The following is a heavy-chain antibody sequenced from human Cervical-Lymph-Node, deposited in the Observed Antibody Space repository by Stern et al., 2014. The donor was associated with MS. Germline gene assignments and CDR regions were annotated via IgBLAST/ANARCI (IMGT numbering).Heavy chain of an antibody. CDR3: ARDTSSPERSDW. Sequence: EVQLVESGGGVIQPGGSLRLSCTASGLTVSRDYMTWVRQAPGKGLELVSLITNVGSTFYTDSVKGRFTISRDDSKNTVYLHMTSLRAEDTAMYYCARDTSSPERSDWWGQGTLVTVSS. V-gene: IGHV3-53*01. D-gene: IGHD1-1*01. CDR1: GLTVSRDY. CDR2: ITNVGST. J-gene: IGHJ4*02.